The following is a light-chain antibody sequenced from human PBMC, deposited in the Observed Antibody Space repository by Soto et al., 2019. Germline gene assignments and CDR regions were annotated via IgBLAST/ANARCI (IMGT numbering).Light chain of an antibody. CDR2: DVS. CDR3: SSYTSSSTLYV. CDR1: SSDVGGYNY. Sequence: QSALTQPASVSGSPGQSITISCTGTSSDVGGYNYVSWYQQHPGKVPNLMIYDVSNRPSGVSNRFSGSKSGNTASLTISGLQAEDEADYYCSSYTSSSTLYVFATGTKVTVL. V-gene: IGLV2-14*01. J-gene: IGLJ1*01.